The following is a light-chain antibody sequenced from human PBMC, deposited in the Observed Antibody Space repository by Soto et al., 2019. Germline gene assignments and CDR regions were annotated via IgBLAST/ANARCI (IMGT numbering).Light chain of an antibody. CDR2: RND. CDR3: AAWDGSFNVQL. V-gene: IGLV1-44*01. Sequence: QSVLTQPPSASGTPGQRVTISCSGSSSNIGRNAVSWYRQVPGTAPKLLMYRNDQRPSGVPDRFSGSKSGTSASLAISGLQSGDEAHYFCAAWDGSFNVQLFGGGTQLTVL. CDR1: SSNIGRNA. J-gene: IGLJ3*02.